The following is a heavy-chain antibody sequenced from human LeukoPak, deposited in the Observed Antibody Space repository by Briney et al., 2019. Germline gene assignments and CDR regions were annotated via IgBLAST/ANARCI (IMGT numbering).Heavy chain of an antibody. Sequence: SETLSLTCAVYGGSFSGYYWSWIRQPPGKGLEWIGKINHSGSTNYNPSLKSRVTISVDTSKNQFSLKLSSVTAADTAVYYCARGRYYYDSSGYYGGVYFDYWGQGTLVTVSS. CDR1: GGSFSGYY. J-gene: IGHJ4*02. V-gene: IGHV4-34*01. D-gene: IGHD3-22*01. CDR3: ARGRYYYDSSGYYGGVYFDY. CDR2: INHSGST.